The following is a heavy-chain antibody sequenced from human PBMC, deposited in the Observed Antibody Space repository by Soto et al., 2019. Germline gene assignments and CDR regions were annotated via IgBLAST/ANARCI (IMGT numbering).Heavy chain of an antibody. CDR3: ARGGSVELRDDPHYYYYGLDV. V-gene: IGHV4-31*03. CDR1: GGSISSGGYY. D-gene: IGHD1-7*01. Sequence: PSETLSVTCTVSGGSISSGGYYWSWIRQHPGKGLEWIEYVYYSGSTYYNPSLKSRVTISVDTSKNQFSLKLSSVTAADTAVYYCARGGSVELRDDPHYYYYGLDVWGQGTTVTVSS. J-gene: IGHJ6*02. CDR2: VYYSGST.